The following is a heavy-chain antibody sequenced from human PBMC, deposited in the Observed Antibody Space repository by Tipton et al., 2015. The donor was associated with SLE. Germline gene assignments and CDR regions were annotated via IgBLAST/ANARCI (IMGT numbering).Heavy chain of an antibody. CDR3: ARMAAGKLPFDY. CDR2: INHSGST. V-gene: IGHV4-34*01. J-gene: IGHJ4*02. Sequence: TLSLTCAVYGGSFSGYYWSWIRQPPGKGLEWIGEINHSGSTNYNPSLKSRVTISVDTSKNQFSLKLSSVTAADTAVYYCARMAAGKLPFDYWGQGTLVTVSS. D-gene: IGHD6-13*01. CDR1: GGSFSGYY.